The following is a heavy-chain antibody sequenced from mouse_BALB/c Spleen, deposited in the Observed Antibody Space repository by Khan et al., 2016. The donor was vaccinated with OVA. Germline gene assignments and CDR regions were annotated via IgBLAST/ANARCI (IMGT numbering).Heavy chain of an antibody. V-gene: IGHV1-26*01. D-gene: IGHD2-14*01. J-gene: IGHJ3*01. CDR2: INPNTYNI. CDR1: GYSFTAYY. CDR3: ERGYDFYAY. Sequence: VQLQQSGPDLVKTGPSVTISCKASGYSFTAYYMNWVRLSPGKSLECIGRINPNTYNINYNPRFKGKAILTVDTSSSTAYMELRSLTSEDSAVYFCERGYDFYAYWGQGTLVTVSA.